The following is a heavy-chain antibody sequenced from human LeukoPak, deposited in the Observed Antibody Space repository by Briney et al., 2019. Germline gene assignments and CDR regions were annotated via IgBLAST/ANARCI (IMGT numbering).Heavy chain of an antibody. CDR2: ISSISSYI. CDR3: ARDRWGRLLQLPDY. D-gene: IGHD5-24*01. J-gene: IGHJ4*02. Sequence: PGGSLRLSCAASGFTFSSYSMNWVRQAPGKGLDGVSSISSISSYIYYADSVKSRFSISRDNAKNSLYLQMNSLRAEDTAVYYCARDRWGRLLQLPDYWSQGTLVTVSS. V-gene: IGHV3-21*01. CDR1: GFTFSSYS.